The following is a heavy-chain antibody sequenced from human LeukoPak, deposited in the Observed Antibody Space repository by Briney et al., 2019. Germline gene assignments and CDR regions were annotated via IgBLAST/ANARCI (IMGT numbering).Heavy chain of an antibody. V-gene: IGHV4-59*01. CDR3: ARWCSSTSCYNLGGFDP. J-gene: IGHJ5*02. D-gene: IGHD2-2*01. CDR1: GGSISSYY. Sequence: SETLSLTCTVSGGSISSYYWSWIQQPPGKGLEWIGYIYYSGSTNYNPSLKNRVTISVDTSKNQFSLKLSSVTAADTAVYYCARWCSSTSCYNLGGFDPWGQGTLVTVSS. CDR2: IYYSGST.